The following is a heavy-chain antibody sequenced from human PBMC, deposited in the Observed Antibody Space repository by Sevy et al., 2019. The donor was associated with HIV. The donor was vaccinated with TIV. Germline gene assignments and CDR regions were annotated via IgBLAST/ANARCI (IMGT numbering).Heavy chain of an antibody. CDR1: GFRFSSYG. Sequence: GGSLRLSCAASGFRFSSYGMNWVRQAPDKGLEWVAFLPYDGSKEDYADSVKGRFSISRDNSKNTLYLQMSSLRAEDTAVYYCTKDMVTFGGIIANSPDGFDMWGQGTMVTVSS. D-gene: IGHD3-16*02. CDR2: LPYDGSKE. V-gene: IGHV3-30*02. CDR3: TKDMVTFGGIIANSPDGFDM. J-gene: IGHJ3*02.